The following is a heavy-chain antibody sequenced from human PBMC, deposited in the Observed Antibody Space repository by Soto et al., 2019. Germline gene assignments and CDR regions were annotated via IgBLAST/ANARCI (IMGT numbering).Heavy chain of an antibody. J-gene: IGHJ4*02. D-gene: IGHD1-1*01. CDR2: IHHDGSHT. V-gene: IGHV3-33*03. Sequence: QGQLGESGGGVVQPGTSLRLSCAASGFTFSTYGMHWVRQAPGKVLEWVASIHHDGSHTYYADTAKGRFTVSKDNSKNPLFVQMDSLSVGDTAVSFSAIWIRSLNEDYWGQGTLLIVSS. CDR3: AIWIRSLNEDY. CDR1: GFTFSTYG.